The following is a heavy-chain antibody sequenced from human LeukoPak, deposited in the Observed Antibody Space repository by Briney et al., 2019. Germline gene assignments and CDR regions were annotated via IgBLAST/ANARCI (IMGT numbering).Heavy chain of an antibody. CDR2: IKPDGSQI. J-gene: IGHJ4*02. D-gene: IGHD3-10*01. CDR3: ARDRFYGSGSYAHFDY. Sequence: GGSLRLSCAASGFTFSTYWMTWVRQAPGKGLEWVANIKPDGSQIYYVDSVKGRFTISRDNAKNSLYLQMNSLRVEDTAVYYCARDRFYGSGSYAHFDYWGQGTLVTVSS. CDR1: GFTFSTYW. V-gene: IGHV3-7*01.